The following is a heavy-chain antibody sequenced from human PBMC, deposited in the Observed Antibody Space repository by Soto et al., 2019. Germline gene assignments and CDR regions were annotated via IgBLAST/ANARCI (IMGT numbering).Heavy chain of an antibody. J-gene: IGHJ4*02. CDR1: GYSFTTYW. CDR2: IYPGDSDT. CDR3: ASPGGSIAAQY. Sequence: GASVKISCKASGYSFTTYWIGWVRQMPGKGLEWMGIIYPGDSDTRYSPSFQGQVTISADKSISTAYLQWSSLKASDTAMYYCASPGGSIAAQYWGQGTLVTVSS. V-gene: IGHV5-51*01. D-gene: IGHD6-6*01.